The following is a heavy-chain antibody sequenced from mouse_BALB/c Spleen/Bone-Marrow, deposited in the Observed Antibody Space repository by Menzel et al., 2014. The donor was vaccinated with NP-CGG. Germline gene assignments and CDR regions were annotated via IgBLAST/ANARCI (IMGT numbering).Heavy chain of an antibody. J-gene: IGHJ4*01. D-gene: IGHD2-4*01. Sequence: EVQLQQSGPELVKPGASVKMSCKASGYTFTAYVMHWVQQKPGLGLEWIGYINPYNDGTKYNEKFKGKATLTSDKSSSTAYMELSSLTSEDSAVYYCAREGGLRRGDYYAMDYWVKELQSPSPQ. CDR2: INPYNDGT. V-gene: IGHV1-14*01. CDR1: GYTFTAYV. CDR3: AREGGLRRGDYYAMDY.